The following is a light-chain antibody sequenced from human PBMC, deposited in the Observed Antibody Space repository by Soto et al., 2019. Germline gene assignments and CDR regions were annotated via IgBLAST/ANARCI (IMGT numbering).Light chain of an antibody. CDR1: QSVSSSY. V-gene: IGKV3-20*01. J-gene: IGKJ3*01. CDR3: QQYGSSPGT. Sequence: EIVLTQSPGTLSLSPGERATLSCRASQSVSSSYLAWYQQKPGQAPRLLIYVASSRATGTPDRFSGSGSGTGFTLTISRLEPEDFAVYYCQQYGSSPGTVGPGTTVDTK. CDR2: VAS.